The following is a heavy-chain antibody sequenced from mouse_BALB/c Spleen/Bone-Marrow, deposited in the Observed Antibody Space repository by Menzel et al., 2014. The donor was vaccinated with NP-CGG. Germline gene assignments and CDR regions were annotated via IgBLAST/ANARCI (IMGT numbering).Heavy chain of an antibody. CDR3: ARRPSFYGSSYGAMDY. CDR1: GYTFTNYV. J-gene: IGHJ4*01. V-gene: IGHV1-14*01. Sequence: VQLQQSGSELVKPGASVKMSCKASGYTFTNYVMHWVKQKPGQGLEWIGYINPYNDGTKYNEKFKGKATLTSDKSSGTAYMELSSLTSEDSAVYYCARRPSFYGSSYGAMDYWGQGTSVTVSS. D-gene: IGHD1-1*01. CDR2: INPYNDGT.